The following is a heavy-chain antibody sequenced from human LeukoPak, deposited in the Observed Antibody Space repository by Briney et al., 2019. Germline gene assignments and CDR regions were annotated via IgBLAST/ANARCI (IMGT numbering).Heavy chain of an antibody. CDR2: IYWNDDK. V-gene: IGHV2-5*01. J-gene: IGHJ3*02. CDR3: AHRRQGMAAFDI. Sequence: SGPTLVNSTQTLTLTCNFYALSLSTSGGGVGWIRQPPGKALEWLALIYWNDDKRLSPSLRSRLTITKDTSKNQVVLTMTNMDPLDTASYYCAHRRQGMAAFDIWGQGTMVTVSS. CDR1: ALSLSTSGGG. D-gene: IGHD2-8*01.